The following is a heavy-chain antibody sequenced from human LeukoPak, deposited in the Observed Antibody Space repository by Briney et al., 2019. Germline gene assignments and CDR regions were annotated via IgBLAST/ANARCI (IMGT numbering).Heavy chain of an antibody. V-gene: IGHV1-24*01. D-gene: IGHD3-22*01. CDR2: FDPEDGET. J-gene: IGHJ6*02. CDR1: GYTLTELS. Sequence: ASVKVSCKVSGYTLTELSMHWVRQAPGKGLEWMGGFDPEDGETIYAQKLQGRVTMTTDTSTSTAYMELRSLRSDDTAVYYCARDSKWFINDYYYGMDVWGQGTTVTVSS. CDR3: ARDSKWFINDYYYGMDV.